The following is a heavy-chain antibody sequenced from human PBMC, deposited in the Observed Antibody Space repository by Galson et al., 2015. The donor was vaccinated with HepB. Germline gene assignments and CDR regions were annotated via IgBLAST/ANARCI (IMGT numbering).Heavy chain of an antibody. CDR2: TYYRAKRYN. D-gene: IGHD6-19*01. Sequence: CAISGDSVSNNNVAWNWIRQSPSRGLEWLGRTYYRAKRYNDYAVSVRSRITINPDTSKNQFSLQLNSVAPEDTAIYYCAGVVGTIYYYGMDVWGQGTTVTVSS. V-gene: IGHV6-1*01. CDR3: AGVVGTIYYYGMDV. J-gene: IGHJ6*02. CDR1: GDSVSNNNVA.